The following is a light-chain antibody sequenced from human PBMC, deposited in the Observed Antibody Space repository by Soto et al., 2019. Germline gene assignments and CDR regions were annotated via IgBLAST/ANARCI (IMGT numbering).Light chain of an antibody. Sequence: EIVLTQSPATLSLSPGERATLSCRASQSVSSYLAWYQQKLGQAPRLLIHDASNRATGIPARFSGSGSGTDFTLTISSLEPEDFAVYYCHQRQSWPRTFGQGTKVDIK. J-gene: IGKJ1*01. CDR1: QSVSSY. V-gene: IGKV3-11*01. CDR2: DAS. CDR3: HQRQSWPRT.